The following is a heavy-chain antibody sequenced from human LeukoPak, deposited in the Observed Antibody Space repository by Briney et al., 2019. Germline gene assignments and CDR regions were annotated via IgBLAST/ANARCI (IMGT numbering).Heavy chain of an antibody. CDR1: GGSISSGGYY. Sequence: LQTLSLTCTVSGGSISSGGYYWSWIRQHPGKGLEWIGYIYYSGSTYYNPSLKSRVTISVDTSKNQFSLKLSSVTAADTAVYYCARDYGDYSHYYYGMDVWGQGTTVTVSS. D-gene: IGHD4-17*01. CDR2: IYYSGST. J-gene: IGHJ6*02. V-gene: IGHV4-31*03. CDR3: ARDYGDYSHYYYGMDV.